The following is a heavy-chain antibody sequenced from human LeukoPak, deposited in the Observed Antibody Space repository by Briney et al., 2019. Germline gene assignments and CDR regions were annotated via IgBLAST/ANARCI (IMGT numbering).Heavy chain of an antibody. D-gene: IGHD3-16*01. CDR3: AREPFHGDNFDF. J-gene: IGHJ4*02. V-gene: IGHV3-30-3*01. CDR1: GFTFSSYA. Sequence: HPGGSLRLSCAASGFTFSSYAMHWVRQARGKGLEWVAVISYDGSNKYYADSVKGRFTISRDNSKNTLYLQMNSLRAEDTAVYYCAREPFHGDNFDFWGQGTLATVSS. CDR2: ISYDGSNK.